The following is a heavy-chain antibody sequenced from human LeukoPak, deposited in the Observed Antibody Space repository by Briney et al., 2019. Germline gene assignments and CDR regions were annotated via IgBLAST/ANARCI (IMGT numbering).Heavy chain of an antibody. CDR1: GYSFTSYW. CDR2: IYPGDSDT. V-gene: IGHV5-51*01. D-gene: IGHD3-22*01. Sequence: PGESLKISCKGSGYSFTSYWIGWVRQMPGKGLEGMGIIYPGDSDTRYSPAFQGQVTISADKAISPAYLQWSSLKASDTAMYYCARPAYYYDSSGYYLLYYFDYWGQGTLVTVSS. J-gene: IGHJ4*02. CDR3: ARPAYYYDSSGYYLLYYFDY.